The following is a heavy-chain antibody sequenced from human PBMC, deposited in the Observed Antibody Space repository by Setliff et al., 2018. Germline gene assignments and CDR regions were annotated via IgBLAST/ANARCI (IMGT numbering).Heavy chain of an antibody. D-gene: IGHD3-22*01. J-gene: IGHJ4*02. Sequence: PSETLSLTCTVSGYSISSGYYWGWIRRPPGKGLEWIGSVYRSGSTYYNPSLKSRVTISVDTSKSQFSLKLSSVTAADTAVYYCARGARLRYYDSSGYYDAANDYWGQGTLVTVSS. CDR3: ARGARLRYYDSSGYYDAANDY. V-gene: IGHV4-38-2*02. CDR1: GYSISSGYY. CDR2: VYRSGST.